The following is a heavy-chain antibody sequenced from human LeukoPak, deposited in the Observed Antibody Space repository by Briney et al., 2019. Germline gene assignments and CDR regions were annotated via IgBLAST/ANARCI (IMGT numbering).Heavy chain of an antibody. CDR1: GYTFTNYA. Sequence: ASVKVFCKASGYTFTNYAMNWVRQAPGQGLEWMGWINTDTGNPTYVQGFTRRLVFSLDTSASTAYLQISSLKAEDTAVYYCARTLFGDQYQLLHNWFDPWGQGTLVTVSS. J-gene: IGHJ5*02. D-gene: IGHD2-2*01. V-gene: IGHV7-4-1*02. CDR2: INTDTGNP. CDR3: ARTLFGDQYQLLHNWFDP.